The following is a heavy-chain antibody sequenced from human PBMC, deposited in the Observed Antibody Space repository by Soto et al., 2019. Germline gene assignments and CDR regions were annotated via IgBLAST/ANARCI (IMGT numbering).Heavy chain of an antibody. J-gene: IGHJ6*02. Sequence: EVQLVESGGGLVQPGGSLRLSCAASGFSFTLYDMHWVRQGRGGSLEWVSGIDTGGDTYYPGSVKGRFTISRENAKDSLYLQMNSLRAEDTAVYFCVRDDFWSSYDRYGMDVWGQGTTVTVSS. V-gene: IGHV3-13*01. CDR2: IDTGGDT. CDR3: VRDDFWSSYDRYGMDV. D-gene: IGHD3-3*01. CDR1: GFSFTLYD.